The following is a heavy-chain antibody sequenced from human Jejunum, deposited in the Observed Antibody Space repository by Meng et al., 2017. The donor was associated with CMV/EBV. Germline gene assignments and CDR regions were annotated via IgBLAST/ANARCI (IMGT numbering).Heavy chain of an antibody. D-gene: IGHD3-10*01. J-gene: IGHJ4*01. V-gene: IGHV3-23*01. CDR2: VRASDESS. Sequence: LSCTASGFTFTSSAMGWVRQAPGKGLEWVSTVRASDESSYCSGSVKGRFAIFRDNSKTTLYLEMNNLRAEDTAVYYCAASYGPGGYWGHGTLVTVSS. CDR1: GFTFTSSA. CDR3: AASYGPGGY.